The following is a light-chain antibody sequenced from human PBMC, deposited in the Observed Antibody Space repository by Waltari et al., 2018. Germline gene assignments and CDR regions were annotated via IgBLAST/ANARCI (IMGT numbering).Light chain of an antibody. V-gene: IGLV1-40*01. CDR2: GHN. CDR1: SSTIGAGHA. J-gene: IGLJ3*02. Sequence: QSVLTQPPSMSGAPGQSVTIPCTGRSSTIGAGHAVHSYQVFPGTAPKLLIYGHNKRPSGVPDRFSGSKSDTSASLAIGGLQAEDEADYYCQSFDIRLSGGVVFGGGTKVTVL. CDR3: QSFDIRLSGGVV.